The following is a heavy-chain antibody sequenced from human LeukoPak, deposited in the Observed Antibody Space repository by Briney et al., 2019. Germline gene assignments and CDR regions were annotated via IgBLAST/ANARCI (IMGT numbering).Heavy chain of an antibody. V-gene: IGHV1-24*01. J-gene: IGHJ3*02. CDR2: FDPEDGET. CDR1: GYIFSSND. D-gene: IGHD3-22*01. Sequence: ASVKVSCKASGYIFSSNDINWVRQAPGKGLEWMGGFDPEDGETIYAQKFQGRVTMTEDTSTDTAYMELSSLRSEDTAVYYCATLSAIVVVVITTDAFDIWGQGTMVTVSS. CDR3: ATLSAIVVVVITTDAFDI.